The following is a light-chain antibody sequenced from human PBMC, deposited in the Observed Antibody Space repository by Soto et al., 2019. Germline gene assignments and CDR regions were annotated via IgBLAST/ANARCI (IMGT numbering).Light chain of an antibody. V-gene: IGKV1-33*01. CDR3: LQHNTYPLT. CDR1: QDISKY. J-gene: IGKJ4*01. Sequence: DIQMTQSPSSLSASVGDRVTITCQASQDISKYLNWYQQKPGKAPKLLIYDASNLETGVPSRFSGSGSGTEFTLTISSLQPEDFGTYYCLQHNTYPLTFGGGTKVE. CDR2: DAS.